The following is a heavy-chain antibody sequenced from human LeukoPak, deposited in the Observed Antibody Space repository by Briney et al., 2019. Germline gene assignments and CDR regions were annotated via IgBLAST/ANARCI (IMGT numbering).Heavy chain of an antibody. CDR1: GHSFTSYW. CDR3: ARSYDSSGYPDY. D-gene: IGHD3-22*01. J-gene: IGHJ4*02. V-gene: IGHV5-51*01. Sequence: GESLKISCKGSGHSFTSYWIGWVRQMPGKGLEWMGIIYPGDSDTRYSPSFQGQVTISADKSINTAYLQWRSLQASDTAMYYCARSYDSSGYPDYWGQGALVTVSS. CDR2: IYPGDSDT.